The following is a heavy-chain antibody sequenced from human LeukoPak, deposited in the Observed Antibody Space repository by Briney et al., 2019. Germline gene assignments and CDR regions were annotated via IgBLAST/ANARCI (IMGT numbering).Heavy chain of an antibody. V-gene: IGHV3-23*01. CDR2: ISGSGGST. D-gene: IGHD3-10*01. CDR3: AKGPPALVRGVHPHIYYDY. Sequence: GGSLRLSCAASGFTFSSYAMSWVRQAPGKGLEWVSAISGSGGSTYYADSVKGRFTISRDNSKNTLYLQMNSLRAEDTAVYYCAKGPPALVRGVHPHIYYDYWGQGTLVTVSP. J-gene: IGHJ4*02. CDR1: GFTFSSYA.